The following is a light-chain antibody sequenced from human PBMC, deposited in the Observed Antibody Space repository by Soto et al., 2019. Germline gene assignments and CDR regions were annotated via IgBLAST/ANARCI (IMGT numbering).Light chain of an antibody. CDR3: QKYNSAPLT. V-gene: IGKV1-27*01. CDR2: AAS. J-gene: IGKJ1*01. CDR1: QGISNY. Sequence: DIQMTQSPSSLSASVGDRVTITCRARQGISNYLAWYQQKPGKVPKLLIYAASTLQSGVQSRFSGSGSGTDFTLTISSLLSEDGATYYGQKYNSAPLTFGQGTKVEIK.